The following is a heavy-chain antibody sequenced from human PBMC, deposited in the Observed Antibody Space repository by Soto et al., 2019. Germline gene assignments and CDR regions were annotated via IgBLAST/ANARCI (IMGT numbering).Heavy chain of an antibody. J-gene: IGHJ6*02. Sequence: PGESLKISCKGSGYSFTSYWIGWVRQMPGKGLEWMGIIYPGDSDTRYSPSFQGQVTISADKSISTAYLQWSSLKASDTAMYYCARPSGSYRRGIYGMDVWGQGTTVTVSS. D-gene: IGHD1-26*01. V-gene: IGHV5-51*01. CDR1: GYSFTSYW. CDR2: IYPGDSDT. CDR3: ARPSGSYRRGIYGMDV.